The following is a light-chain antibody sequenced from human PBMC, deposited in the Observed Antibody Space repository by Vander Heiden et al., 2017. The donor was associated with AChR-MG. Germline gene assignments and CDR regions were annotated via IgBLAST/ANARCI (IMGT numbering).Light chain of an antibody. CDR3: QVWDSGDGVV. V-gene: IGLV3-21*04. J-gene: IGLJ2*01. CDR2: SDN. Sequence: SYVLTQPPSVSVAPGQTATITCGGYTIGQRSVHWYQQKASQAPILVIYSDNARPAGIPERFSGSNSGSTATLTITRVEAGDEADYYCQVWDSGDGVVFGGGSTLTVL. CDR1: TIGQRS.